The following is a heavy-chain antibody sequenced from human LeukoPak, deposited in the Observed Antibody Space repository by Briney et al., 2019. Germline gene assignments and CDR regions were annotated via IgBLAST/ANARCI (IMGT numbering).Heavy chain of an antibody. CDR1: GFTFSTYF. Sequence: PGGSLRLSCAASGFTFSTYFMHWVRQAPGKGLEWVADIASDGSHTFYVESVKGRFTISRDNSKNTLCLQMNSLRAEDTAVYFWARERQDTILHSGAFDIWGQGTMVTVSS. CDR3: ARERQDTILHSGAFDI. D-gene: IGHD2-21*01. CDR2: IASDGSHT. V-gene: IGHV3-30-3*01. J-gene: IGHJ3*02.